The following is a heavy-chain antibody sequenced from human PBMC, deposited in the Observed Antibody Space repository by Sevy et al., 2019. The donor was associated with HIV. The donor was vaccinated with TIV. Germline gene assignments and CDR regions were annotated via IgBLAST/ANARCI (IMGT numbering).Heavy chain of an antibody. J-gene: IGHJ6*02. D-gene: IGHD1-26*01. Sequence: KISCKASGGTFSSHAISWVRQAPGQGLEWMGGIIPIFGTANYAQKFQGRVTITADESTSTAYMELSSLRSEDTAVYYCARGGGSYYVPYYYYGMDVWGQGTTVTVSS. CDR1: GGTFSSHA. CDR3: ARGGGSYYVPYYYYGMDV. V-gene: IGHV1-69*01. CDR2: IIPIFGTA.